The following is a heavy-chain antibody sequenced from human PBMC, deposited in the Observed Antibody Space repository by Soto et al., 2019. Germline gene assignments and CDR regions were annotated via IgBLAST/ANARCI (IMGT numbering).Heavy chain of an antibody. D-gene: IGHD6-13*01. CDR3: ARGRSLLGSSSWYGFDP. CDR1: GGSISSGGYY. CDR2: IYYSGST. Sequence: QVQLQESGPGLVKPSQTLSLTCTVSGGSISSGGYYWSWIRQHPGKGLEWIGYIYYSGSTYYNPSLKSRVTTSVDTSNHQFSLKLSSVTAADTAVYYCARGRSLLGSSSWYGFDPWGQGTLVTVSS. J-gene: IGHJ5*02. V-gene: IGHV4-31*03.